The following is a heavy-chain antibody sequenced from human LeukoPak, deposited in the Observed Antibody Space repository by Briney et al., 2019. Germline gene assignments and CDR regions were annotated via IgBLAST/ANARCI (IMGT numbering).Heavy chain of an antibody. Sequence: GGSLRLSCSASGFTFSRYAMHWVRQAPGKGLEYVSGINDNGGRTHYGDSVKGRFSISRDNSKNTLHLQMSTLRAEGTALYYCARVYCSSTSCPFDYWGQGTLVTVSS. CDR3: ARVYCSSTSCPFDY. D-gene: IGHD2-2*01. CDR1: GFTFSRYA. CDR2: INDNGGRT. J-gene: IGHJ4*02. V-gene: IGHV3-64D*09.